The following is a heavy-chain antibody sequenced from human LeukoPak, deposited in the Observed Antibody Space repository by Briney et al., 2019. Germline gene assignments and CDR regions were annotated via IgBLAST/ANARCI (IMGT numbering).Heavy chain of an antibody. D-gene: IGHD4-17*01. CDR2: ISSSSSYI. V-gene: IGHV3-21*06. J-gene: IGHJ4*02. Sequence: GGSLRLSCAASGFTFSSYSMNWVRQAPGKGLEWVSSISSSSSYIYYADSVKGRFTISRDSAKNSLYLQMNSLRAEDTAVYYCARNQVYGDYAAFDYWGQGTLVTVSS. CDR3: ARNQVYGDYAAFDY. CDR1: GFTFSSYS.